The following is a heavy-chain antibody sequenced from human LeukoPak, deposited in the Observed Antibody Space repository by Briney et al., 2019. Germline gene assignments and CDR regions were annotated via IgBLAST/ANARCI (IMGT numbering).Heavy chain of an antibody. CDR3: ARVHPKLGAFDI. V-gene: IGHV3-74*01. D-gene: IGHD6-13*01. J-gene: IGHJ3*02. CDR1: GFTFSSYW. CDR2: INSDGSST. Sequence: GGSLRLSCAASGFTFSSYWMHWVRQAPGKGLVWVSRINSDGSSTSYADSVKGRFTISGDNAKNTLYLQMNSLRAEDTAVYYCARVHPKLGAFDIWGQGTMVTVSS.